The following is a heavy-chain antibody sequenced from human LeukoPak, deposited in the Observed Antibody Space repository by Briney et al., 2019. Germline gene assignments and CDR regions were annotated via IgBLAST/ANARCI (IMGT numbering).Heavy chain of an antibody. CDR1: GGSISSYY. D-gene: IGHD2-2*02. CDR2: IYYSGST. CDR3: ARVQYCSSTTCYRTNDY. J-gene: IGHJ4*02. Sequence: PSETLSLTCTVSGGSISSYYWSWIRQPPGKGLERIGYIYYSGSTNYNPSLKSRVTISVDTSKNQFSLKLSSVTAADTAVYYCARVQYCSSTTCYRTNDYWGQGTLVTVSS. V-gene: IGHV4-59*01.